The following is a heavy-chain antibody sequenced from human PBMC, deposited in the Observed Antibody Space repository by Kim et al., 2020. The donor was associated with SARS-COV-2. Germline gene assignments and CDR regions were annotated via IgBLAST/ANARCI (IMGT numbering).Heavy chain of an antibody. V-gene: IGHV4-31*03. CDR2: IYFNGNT. CDR1: GDSITRGAYY. J-gene: IGHJ6*03. Sequence: SETLSLTCTVSGDSITRGAYYWTWVRQHPVKGLEWIGYIYFNGNTDYNPSLKSRLTISIDTSKNEFSLKLSSVTAADTAVYYCARDSFLDYMDVWGKGTTVTVSS. CDR3: ARDSFLDYMDV.